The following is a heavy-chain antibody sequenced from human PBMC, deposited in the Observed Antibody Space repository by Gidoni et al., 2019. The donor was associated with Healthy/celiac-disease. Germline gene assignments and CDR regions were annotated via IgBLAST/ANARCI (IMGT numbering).Heavy chain of an antibody. Sequence: EVQLLESGGGLVQPGGSLRLSCAASGFTFSSYAMSWVRQAPGKGLAWVSAISGSGGSTYYADSVKGRFTISRDNSKNTLYLQMNSLRAEDTAVYYCAKSGGSGYYSDYWGQGTLVTVSS. V-gene: IGHV3-23*01. J-gene: IGHJ4*02. CDR2: ISGSGGST. CDR1: GFTFSSYA. D-gene: IGHD3-22*01. CDR3: AKSGGSGYYSDY.